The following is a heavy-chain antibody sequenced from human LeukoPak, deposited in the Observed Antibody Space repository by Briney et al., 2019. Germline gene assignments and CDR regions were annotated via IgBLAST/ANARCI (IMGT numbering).Heavy chain of an antibody. D-gene: IGHD3/OR15-3a*01. Sequence: GGSLRLSCAVSGFSVSNYYMNWVRQAPGKGLEWVSLIRGSGETFYADSVKGRFTISRDDSKITVHLQMNSLRVEDTADYFCARDRAATQDWVEFDPWGQGTLVTVSS. CDR2: IRGSGET. CDR1: GFSVSNYY. CDR3: ARDRAATQDWVEFDP. J-gene: IGHJ5*02. V-gene: IGHV3-66*03.